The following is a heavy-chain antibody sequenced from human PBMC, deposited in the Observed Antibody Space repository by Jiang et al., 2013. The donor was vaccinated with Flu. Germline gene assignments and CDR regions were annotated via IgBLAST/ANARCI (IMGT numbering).Heavy chain of an antibody. CDR2: IDPEDGEI. J-gene: IGHJ3*02. CDR1: GYTFSDYY. Sequence: SGAEVKKPGATVKISCRVSGYTFSDYYMHWVQQAPGKGLEWMGLIDPEDGEIIYAEKFQGRVTITADTSTDTAYMELSSLRSEDTAVYYCATGGQVRIVGATRDAFDIWGQGTMVTVSS. CDR3: ATGGQVRIVGATRDAFDI. D-gene: IGHD1-26*01. V-gene: IGHV1-69-2*01.